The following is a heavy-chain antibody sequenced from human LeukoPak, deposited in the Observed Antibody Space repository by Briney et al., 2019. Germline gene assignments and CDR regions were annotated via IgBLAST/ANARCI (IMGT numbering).Heavy chain of an antibody. Sequence: GGSLRLSCAASGFTFSTYAMNWVRQAPGKGLEWVSGISSSGGSTYYADSVKGRFTISRDNSKNTLYLQMNSLRAEDTAVYYCARQLEPWGGSYYFDYWGQGTLVTVSS. CDR3: ARQLEPWGGSYYFDY. CDR1: GFTFSTYA. V-gene: IGHV3-23*01. J-gene: IGHJ4*02. CDR2: ISSSGGST. D-gene: IGHD1-1*01.